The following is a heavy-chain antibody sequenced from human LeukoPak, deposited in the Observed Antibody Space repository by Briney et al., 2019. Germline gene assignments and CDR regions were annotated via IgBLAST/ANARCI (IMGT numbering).Heavy chain of an antibody. CDR1: GFTFSSYG. CDR3: ARADSSSWPGEAFDA. J-gene: IGHJ3*01. V-gene: IGHV3-33*01. CDR2: IWSDGSNK. Sequence: GGSLRLSCAASGFTFSSYGMHWVSQAPGKGLEWVAIIWSDGSNKYYADSVKGRFTISRDNSKNTLYLQMNSLRAEDTAVYYCARADSSSWPGEAFDAWGQGTMVTVSS. D-gene: IGHD6-13*01.